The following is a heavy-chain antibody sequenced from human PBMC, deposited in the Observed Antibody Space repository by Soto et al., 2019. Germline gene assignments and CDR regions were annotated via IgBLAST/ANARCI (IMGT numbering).Heavy chain of an antibody. CDR3: SMRVTRWLEAPFDY. V-gene: IGHV1-3*01. D-gene: IGHD6-6*01. Sequence: GASVKVSCKASGYTFTSYAMHWVRQAPGQRLEWMGWINAGNGNTKYSQKFQGRVTMTEDTSRDTAYMEMSSLRSEDTAVYYCSMRVTRWLEAPFDYWGQGTLVTVSS. CDR2: INAGNGNT. CDR1: GYTFTSYA. J-gene: IGHJ4*02.